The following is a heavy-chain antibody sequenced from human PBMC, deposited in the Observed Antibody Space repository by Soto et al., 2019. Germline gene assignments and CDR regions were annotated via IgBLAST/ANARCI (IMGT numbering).Heavy chain of an antibody. CDR3: ASFFGSGSYYAGAKHPYYYYGMVV. J-gene: IGHJ6*02. CDR2: INGDGSTT. Sequence: GGSLRFSCAASGFTTSSHWMHWVRRAPGKGLEWVSRINGDGSTTNYVDSVKGRFTISRDNAKNSLYLQMNSLRAEDTAVYYCASFFGSGSYYAGAKHPYYYYGMVVWGQGTTVTVSS. V-gene: IGHV3-74*01. CDR1: GFTTSSHW. D-gene: IGHD3-10*01.